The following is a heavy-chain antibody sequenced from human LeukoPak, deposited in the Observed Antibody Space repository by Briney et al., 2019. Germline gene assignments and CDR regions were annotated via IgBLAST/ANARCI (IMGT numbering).Heavy chain of an antibody. V-gene: IGHV3-23*01. Sequence: PGGSLRLSCAASGFTFSSYAMSWVRQAPGKGLEWVSAISGSGGSTYYADSVKGRFTISRDNSKNTLYLQMNSLRAEDTAVYYCAKGWLRVGATTPFDYWGQGTLVTVSS. CDR1: GFTFSSYA. CDR2: ISGSGGST. J-gene: IGHJ4*02. CDR3: AKGWLRVGATTPFDY. D-gene: IGHD1-26*01.